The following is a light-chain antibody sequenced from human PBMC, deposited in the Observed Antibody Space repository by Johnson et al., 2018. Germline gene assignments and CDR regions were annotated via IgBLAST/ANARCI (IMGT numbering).Light chain of an antibody. CDR1: SSNIGNNY. Sequence: QSVLTQPPSVSAAPGHKVTISCSGSSSNIGNNYVSWYQQLPGTAPKLLIYENIKRPSGIPDRFSGSKSGTSATLGITGLQTGGEADYYCGTWDSSLSAGNVFGTGTKVTVL. V-gene: IGLV1-51*02. J-gene: IGLJ1*01. CDR3: GTWDSSLSAGNV. CDR2: ENI.